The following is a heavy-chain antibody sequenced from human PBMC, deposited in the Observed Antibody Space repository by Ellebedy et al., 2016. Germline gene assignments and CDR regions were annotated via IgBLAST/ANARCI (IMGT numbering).Heavy chain of an antibody. CDR3: AREGWFGELLHDPNWFDP. V-gene: IGHV3-74*01. D-gene: IGHD3-10*01. J-gene: IGHJ5*02. Sequence: GGSLRLSCAASTFTLSSYWMHWVRQAPGKGLVWVSRTDSDGSSTNYADSVKGRFTISRDNARDSLFLQMNSLRAEDTAVYYCAREGWFGELLHDPNWFDPWGQGTLVTVSS. CDR1: TFTLSSYW. CDR2: TDSDGSST.